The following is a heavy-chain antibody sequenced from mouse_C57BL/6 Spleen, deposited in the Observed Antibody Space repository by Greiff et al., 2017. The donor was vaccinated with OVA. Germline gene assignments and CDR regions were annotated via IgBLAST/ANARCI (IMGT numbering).Heavy chain of an antibody. CDR1: GYTFTDYN. CDR2: INPNNGGT. D-gene: IGHD3-3*01. V-gene: IGHV1-22*01. CDR3: AIGGRGYFDY. Sequence: SGPELVKPGASVKMSCKASGYTFTDYNMHWVKQSHGKSLEWIGYINPNNGGTSYNQKFKGKATLTVNKSSSTAYMELRSLTSEDSAVYYCAIGGRGYFDYWGQGTTLTVSS. J-gene: IGHJ2*01.